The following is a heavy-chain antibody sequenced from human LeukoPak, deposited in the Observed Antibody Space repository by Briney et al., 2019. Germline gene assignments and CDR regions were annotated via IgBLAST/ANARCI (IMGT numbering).Heavy chain of an antibody. CDR1: GFNSITAA. CDR3: AKHPEFGCPIY. V-gene: IGHV3-23*01. Sequence: GGSLRLSCAASGFNSITAAMTWVRQAPGKGLEWVSLIGSSGGSTYYADSVKGRFTISRDNSKNTLYLQMNSLRAEDGAVYYCAKHPEFGCPIYWGQGTLVTVSS. D-gene: IGHD3-10*01. CDR2: IGSSGGST. J-gene: IGHJ4*02.